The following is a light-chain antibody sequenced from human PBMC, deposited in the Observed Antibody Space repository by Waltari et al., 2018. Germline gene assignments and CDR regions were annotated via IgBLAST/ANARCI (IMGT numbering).Light chain of an antibody. CDR3: SSYTSSSTYV. CDR1: SSDVGGYNY. J-gene: IGLJ1*01. CDR2: DVS. V-gene: IGLV2-14*01. Sequence: QSALTQPASVSGSPGQPITISCPGTSSDVGGYNYVSWYHQHPGKAPKLMIYDVSKRPSGVSNRFSGSKSGNTASLTISGLQAEDEADYYCSSYTSSSTYVFGTGTKVTVL.